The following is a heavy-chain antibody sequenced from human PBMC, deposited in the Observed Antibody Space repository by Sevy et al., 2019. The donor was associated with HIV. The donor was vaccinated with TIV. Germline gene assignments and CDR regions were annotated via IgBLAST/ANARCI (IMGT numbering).Heavy chain of an antibody. CDR2: IYSGKST. CDR1: GFSVSSNY. CDR3: ARVQSHTGWFDY. J-gene: IGHJ4*02. V-gene: IGHV3-53*01. Sequence: GGSLRLSCEASGFSVSSNYMAWVRQAPGKGLEWVSVIYSGKSTDHRDTVNGRFTISRDSSKNTLNLQMDSLTAEDTAVCHGARVQSHTGWFDYWGQGSLVTVSS. D-gene: IGHD6-19*01.